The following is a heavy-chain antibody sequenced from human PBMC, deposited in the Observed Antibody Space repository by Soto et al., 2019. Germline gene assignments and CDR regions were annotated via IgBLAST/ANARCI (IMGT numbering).Heavy chain of an antibody. D-gene: IGHD3-9*01. Sequence: PGGSLRLSCAASGFTFSSYWMHWVRQAPGKGLVWVSRINSDGSSTSYADSVKGRFTISRDNAKNTLYLQMNSLRAEDTALYYCAKDRGGYDILTGYYDYYGMDVWGQGTTVTVSS. V-gene: IGHV3-74*01. CDR1: GFTFSSYW. CDR2: INSDGSST. CDR3: AKDRGGYDILTGYYDYYGMDV. J-gene: IGHJ6*02.